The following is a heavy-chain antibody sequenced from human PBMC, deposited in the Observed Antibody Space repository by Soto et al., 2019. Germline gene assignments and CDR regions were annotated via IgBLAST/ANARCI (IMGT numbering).Heavy chain of an antibody. V-gene: IGHV1-69*01. Sequence: QVQLVQSGAEVKKPGSSVKVSCKASGGTFSSYAISWVRQAPGQGLEWMGEIIPIFGTANYAQKFQGRVTITAYESTSTAYMELSSLRSEDTAVYYCARPSEMATIKGGFDYWGQGTLVTVSS. D-gene: IGHD5-12*01. CDR3: ARPSEMATIKGGFDY. CDR1: GGTFSSYA. CDR2: IIPIFGTA. J-gene: IGHJ4*02.